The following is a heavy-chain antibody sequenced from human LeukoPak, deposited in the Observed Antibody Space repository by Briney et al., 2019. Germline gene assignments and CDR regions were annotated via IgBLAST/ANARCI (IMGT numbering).Heavy chain of an antibody. CDR2: IIPIFGTA. D-gene: IGHD3-10*01. Sequence: GASVKVSCKASGGTFSSYAISWVRQAPGQGLEWMGGIIPIFGTANYAQKFQGRVTITADESTSTAYMELSSLRSEDTAVYYCARCEGVRGVSLLRYYYYYMNVWGKGTTVTISS. J-gene: IGHJ6*03. CDR1: GGTFSSYA. V-gene: IGHV1-69*13. CDR3: ARCEGVRGVSLLRYYYYYMNV.